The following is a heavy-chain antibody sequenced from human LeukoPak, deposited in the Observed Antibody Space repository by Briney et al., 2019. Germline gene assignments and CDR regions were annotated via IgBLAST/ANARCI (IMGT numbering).Heavy chain of an antibody. CDR3: ARDLPYPPDIVVVPAAIPVDAFDI. Sequence: ASVKVSCKASGYTFTSYGISWVRQAPGQGLEWMGWISAYNGNTNYAQKLQVRVTMTTDTSTSTAYLELRSLRSDDTAVYYCARDLPYPPDIVVVPAAIPVDAFDIWGQGTMVTVSS. D-gene: IGHD2-2*01. CDR1: GYTFTSYG. V-gene: IGHV1-18*01. J-gene: IGHJ3*02. CDR2: ISAYNGNT.